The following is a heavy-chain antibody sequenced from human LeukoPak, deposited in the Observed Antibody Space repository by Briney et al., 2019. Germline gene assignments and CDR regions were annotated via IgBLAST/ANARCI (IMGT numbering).Heavy chain of an antibody. D-gene: IGHD3-10*01. Sequence: PGGSLRLSCAASGFTFSAFSMTWVRQAPGKGLEWVSLIASNGGNTYYADSVKGRFTISRDNAKNSLYLQMNSLRAEDTAVYYCAGIYYGSGSFDYWGQGTLVTVSS. CDR1: GFTFSAFS. J-gene: IGHJ4*02. CDR3: AGIYYGSGSFDY. V-gene: IGHV3-21*01. CDR2: IASNGGNT.